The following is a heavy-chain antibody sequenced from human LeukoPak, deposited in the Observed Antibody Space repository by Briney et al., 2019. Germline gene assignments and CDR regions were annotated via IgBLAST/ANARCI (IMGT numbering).Heavy chain of an antibody. D-gene: IGHD3-22*01. CDR1: GVSISSYY. CDR3: ARGGTYYYDSSGYD. V-gene: IGHV4-59*01. Sequence: SETLSLTCTVSGVSISSYYWSWIRQPPGKGLEWIGSIYYSGSTNYIPSLKSRVTISVDTSKKQFSLKLSSVTAADTAVYYCARGGTYYYDSSGYDWGQGTLVTVSS. J-gene: IGHJ4*02. CDR2: IYYSGST.